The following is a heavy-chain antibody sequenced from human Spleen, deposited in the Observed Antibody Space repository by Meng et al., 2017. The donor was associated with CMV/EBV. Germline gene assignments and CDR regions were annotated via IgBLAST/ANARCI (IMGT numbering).Heavy chain of an antibody. Sequence: GESLKISCAASGFTVSSNYMTWVRQAPGKGLEWVSVIYSGGGTYYADSVKGRFTISRDNSKNTLYLQMNSLRAEDTAVYYCASRNYFYGSGSYNWAAFDIWGQGTMVTVSS. J-gene: IGHJ3*02. CDR3: ASRNYFYGSGSYNWAAFDI. CDR2: IYSGGGT. D-gene: IGHD3-10*01. V-gene: IGHV3-53*01. CDR1: GFTVSSNY.